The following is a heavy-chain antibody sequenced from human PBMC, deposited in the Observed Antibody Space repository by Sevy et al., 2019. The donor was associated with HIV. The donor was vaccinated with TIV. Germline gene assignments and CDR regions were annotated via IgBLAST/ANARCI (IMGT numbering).Heavy chain of an antibody. J-gene: IGHJ3*02. CDR1: GGSISSYY. D-gene: IGHD6-13*01. CDR3: ARDLPAAGAFDI. Sequence: SETLSLTCTVSGGSISSYYWSWIRQPAGKGLEWIGRIYTSGSTNYNPSLKSRVTMSVDTSKNQFSLKLGSVTAADTAVYYCARDLPAAGAFDIWGQGTMVTVSS. V-gene: IGHV4-4*07. CDR2: IYTSGST.